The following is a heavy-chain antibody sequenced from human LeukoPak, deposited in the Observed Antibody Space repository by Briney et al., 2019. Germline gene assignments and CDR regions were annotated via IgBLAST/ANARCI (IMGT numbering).Heavy chain of an antibody. Sequence: SETLSLTCTVSGDSISSSWSWIRQPPGKGLEWIGYIYYRGSTNCNPSLKSRVTISVDTSKTQFSLKLSSVTAADTAVYYCARATTGYSYGFKHWGQGTLVTVSS. CDR3: ARATTGYSYGFKH. J-gene: IGHJ1*01. CDR1: GDSISSS. V-gene: IGHV4-59*01. D-gene: IGHD5-18*01. CDR2: IYYRGST.